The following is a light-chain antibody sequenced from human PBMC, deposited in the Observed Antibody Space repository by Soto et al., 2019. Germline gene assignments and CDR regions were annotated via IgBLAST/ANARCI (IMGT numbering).Light chain of an antibody. CDR1: SNDIGSYNF. V-gene: IGLV2-14*03. J-gene: IGLJ1*01. CDR3: SSYRSITTSDV. CDR2: NVS. Sequence: QSALTQPASVSGSPGPSITISCTGTSNDIGSYNFVSWYQQHPGKAPTLIIYNVSDRPSGVSIRFSGSKSANTASLTISGLQPEDEADYHCSSYRSITTSDVFGTGTKLTVL.